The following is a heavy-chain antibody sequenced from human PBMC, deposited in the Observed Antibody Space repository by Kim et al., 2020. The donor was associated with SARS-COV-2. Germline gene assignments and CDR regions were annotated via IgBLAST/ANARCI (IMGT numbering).Heavy chain of an antibody. CDR2: ISWDSGSI. Sequence: GGSLRLSCAASGFTFDDYAMHWVRQAPGKGLEWVSGISWDSGSIGYADSVKGRFTISRDNAKNSLYLQMNSLRAEDTALYYCAKDSFEGYCSGGSCYSIALFAYWGQGTLVTVSS. CDR3: AKDSFEGYCSGGSCYSIALFAY. CDR1: GFTFDDYA. D-gene: IGHD2-15*01. V-gene: IGHV3-9*01. J-gene: IGHJ4*02.